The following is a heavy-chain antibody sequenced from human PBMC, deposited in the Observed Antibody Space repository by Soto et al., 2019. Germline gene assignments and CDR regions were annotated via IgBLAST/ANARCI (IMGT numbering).Heavy chain of an antibody. V-gene: IGHV1-2*04. CDR1: GYTFTSYG. J-gene: IGHJ6*03. D-gene: IGHD6-13*01. CDR2: INPNSGGT. CDR3: ARGAGSSPGHRMDV. Sequence: GASVKVSCKASGYTFTSYGISWVRQAPGQGLEWMGWINPNSGGTNYAQKFQGWVTMTRDTSISTAYMELSRLRSDDTAVYYCARGAGSSPGHRMDVWGKGTTVTVSS.